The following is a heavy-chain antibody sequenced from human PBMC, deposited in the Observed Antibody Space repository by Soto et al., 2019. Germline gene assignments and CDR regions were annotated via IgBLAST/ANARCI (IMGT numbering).Heavy chain of an antibody. CDR3: ARGGGYDTRYYYYGMDV. CDR1: GGTFSSYT. CDR2: IIPIFGIA. Sequence: SVKVSCKASGGTFSSYTISWVRQAPGQGLEWMGRIIPIFGIANYAQKFQGRVTITADESTSTAYMELSSLRSEDTAVYYCARGGGYDTRYYYYGMDVWGQGTTVTVS. V-gene: IGHV1-69*13. D-gene: IGHD5-12*01. J-gene: IGHJ6*02.